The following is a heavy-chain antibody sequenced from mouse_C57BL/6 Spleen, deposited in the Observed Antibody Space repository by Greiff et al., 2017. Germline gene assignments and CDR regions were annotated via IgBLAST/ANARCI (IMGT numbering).Heavy chain of an antibody. Sequence: VQLQQSGAELVKPGASVKISCKASGYAFSSYWMNWVKQRPGKGLEWIGQIYPGDGDTNYNGKFKGKATLTADKSSSTAYMQLSSLTSEDSAVYFCARRHYGYDEGFAYWGQGTLVTVSA. V-gene: IGHV1-80*01. J-gene: IGHJ3*01. CDR1: GYAFSSYW. CDR3: ARRHYGYDEGFAY. D-gene: IGHD2-2*01. CDR2: IYPGDGDT.